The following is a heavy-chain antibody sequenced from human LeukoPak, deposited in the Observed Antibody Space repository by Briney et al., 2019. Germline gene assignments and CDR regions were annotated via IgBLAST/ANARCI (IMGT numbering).Heavy chain of an antibody. Sequence: PSETLSLTCAVYGGSFSGYYWSWIRQPPGKGLEWIGEINHSGSTNYNPSLKSRVTISVDTSKSQFSLKLSSLTAADTAVYYCARGSESTAWRLGYWGQGTLVTVSS. CDR3: ARGSESTAWRLGY. J-gene: IGHJ4*02. D-gene: IGHD2/OR15-2a*01. CDR2: INHSGST. CDR1: GGSFSGYY. V-gene: IGHV4-34*01.